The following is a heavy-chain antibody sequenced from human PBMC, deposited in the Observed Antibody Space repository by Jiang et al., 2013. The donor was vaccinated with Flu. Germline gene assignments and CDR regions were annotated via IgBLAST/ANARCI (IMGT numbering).Heavy chain of an antibody. Sequence: GSGLVKPSETLSLTCTVSGDPITNKYWSWIRQPPGKKLEWIGSVFYSGSTNYNPSLKSRVTILLDTSKNQVSLTVNSVTAADTAVYYCARHENGHLSYFDFWGQGTLVTVSS. CDR2: VFYSGST. CDR3: ARHENGHLSYFDF. CDR1: GDPITNKY. D-gene: IGHD2-8*01. V-gene: IGHV4-59*08. J-gene: IGHJ4*02.